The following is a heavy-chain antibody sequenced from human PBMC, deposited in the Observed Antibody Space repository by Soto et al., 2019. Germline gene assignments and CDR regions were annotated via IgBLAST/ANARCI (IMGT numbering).Heavy chain of an antibody. D-gene: IGHD6-19*01. J-gene: IGHJ4*02. V-gene: IGHV3-7*03. CDR2: INQDGGVT. CDR3: ARYYRGSGRYFFDY. CDR1: GFAFISSF. Sequence: GGSLRLSCVASGFAFISSFMGWIRQAPGKGLEWVANINQDGGVTYYVDSVEGRFTISRDNTKDSLYLQMNSLRGEDTAIYYCARYYRGSGRYFFDYWGQGTLVTVSS.